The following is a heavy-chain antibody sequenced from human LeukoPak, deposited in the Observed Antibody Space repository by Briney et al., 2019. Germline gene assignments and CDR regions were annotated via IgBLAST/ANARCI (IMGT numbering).Heavy chain of an antibody. CDR1: GGTFSSYA. J-gene: IGHJ5*02. CDR3: ARGPFITIFGVVEDWFDP. D-gene: IGHD3-3*01. CDR2: IIPIFGTA. V-gene: IGHV1-69*13. Sequence: GASVKVSCKASGGTFSSYAISWVRQAPGQGLEWMGGIIPIFGTANYAQKFQGRVTITADESTSTAYTELSSLRSEDTAVYYCARGPFITIFGVVEDWFDPWGQGTLVTVSS.